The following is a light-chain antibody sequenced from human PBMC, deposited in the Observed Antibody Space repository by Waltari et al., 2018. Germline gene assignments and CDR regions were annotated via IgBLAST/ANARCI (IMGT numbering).Light chain of an antibody. V-gene: IGLV1-44*01. CDR1: NSTTGSND. CDR2: NNN. CDR3: ASWDDSLTGSWV. J-gene: IGLJ3*02. Sequence: QSVVPQPPSVSGTSGQRVTISSSGSNSTTGSNDVNWYQQLPGTAPKLLIYNNNQRPAGVPDRFSGSKSGSSASLAISGLQSEDEGDYYCASWDDSLTGSWVFGGGTKLTVL.